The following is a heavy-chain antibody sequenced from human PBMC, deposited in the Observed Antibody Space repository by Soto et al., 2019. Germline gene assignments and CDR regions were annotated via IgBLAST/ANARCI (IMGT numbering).Heavy chain of an antibody. CDR3: ARDPSNTSGYYQFFDY. Sequence: GASLKGSCKASGYTLTNHGISWVRKAPGQGLEWMGWISAYNGDTKYAQKFQGRVTLTTDSSTSTAYMELRSLRSDDTAVYYCARDPSNTSGYYQFFDYWGQGTLVTVSS. D-gene: IGHD3-22*01. J-gene: IGHJ4*02. CDR1: GYTLTNHG. V-gene: IGHV1-18*01. CDR2: ISAYNGDT.